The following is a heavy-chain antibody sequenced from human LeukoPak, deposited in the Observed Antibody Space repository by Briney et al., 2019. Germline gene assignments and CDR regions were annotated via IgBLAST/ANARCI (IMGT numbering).Heavy chain of an antibody. CDR1: GGTFSSYA. J-gene: IGHJ4*02. D-gene: IGHD3/OR15-3a*01. V-gene: IGHV1-69*05. Sequence: SVKVSCKASGGTFSSYAISWVRQAPGQGLEWMGGIIPIFGTANYAQKFQGRVTITTDESTSTAYMELSSLRSEDTAVYYCARDSRAPMISDYWGQGTLVTVSS. CDR2: IIPIFGTA. CDR3: ARDSRAPMISDY.